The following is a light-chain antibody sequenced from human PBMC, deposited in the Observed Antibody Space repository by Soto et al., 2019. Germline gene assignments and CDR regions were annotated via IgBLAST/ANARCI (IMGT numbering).Light chain of an antibody. CDR3: AAWDDSLSAREV. CDR2: RNN. J-gene: IGLJ2*01. V-gene: IGLV1-47*01. CDR1: SSNIGSNY. Sequence: QPVLTQPPSASGTPGQRVTISCSGSSSNIGSNYVYWYQQLPGTAPKLLIYRNNQRPSGVPDRFSGSKSGTSASLAISGLRSEDEADYYCAAWDDSLSAREVFGGGTKVTVL.